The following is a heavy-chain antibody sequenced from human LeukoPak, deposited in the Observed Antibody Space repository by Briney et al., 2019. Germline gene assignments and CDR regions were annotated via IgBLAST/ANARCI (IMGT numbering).Heavy chain of an antibody. J-gene: IGHJ4*02. CDR3: AIQITMVVVVPYFDY. CDR2: ISGSGTTT. CDR1: GLTFIDYY. V-gene: IGHV3-11*04. D-gene: IGHD3-22*01. Sequence: PGGSLRLSCAASGLTFIDYYMTWIRQAPGKGLEWVSSISGSGTTTYSADSVRGRFTVSRDNAKNSVFLYMNSLRAEDTAVYYCAIQITMVVVVPYFDYWGQGTLVTVSS.